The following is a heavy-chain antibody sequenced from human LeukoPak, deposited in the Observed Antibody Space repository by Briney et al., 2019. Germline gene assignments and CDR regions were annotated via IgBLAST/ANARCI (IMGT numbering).Heavy chain of an antibody. J-gene: IGHJ4*02. D-gene: IGHD3-10*01. CDR1: GFTFSSYA. V-gene: IGHV3-23*01. CDR3: AKRASGSGTSLYYFDY. CDR2: ISGSGDST. Sequence: GGSLRLSCAASGFTFSSYAMNWVRQAPGKGLEWVSTISGSGDSTYYADSVKGRFIISRDNSKNTLYLQMNSLRAEDTAVYYCAKRASGSGTSLYYFDYWGQGTLVTVSS.